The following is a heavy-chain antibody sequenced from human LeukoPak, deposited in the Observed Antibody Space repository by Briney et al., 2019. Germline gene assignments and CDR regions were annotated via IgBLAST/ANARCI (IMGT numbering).Heavy chain of an antibody. CDR2: IYYSGST. V-gene: IGHV4-59*08. CDR1: GVSISSYY. D-gene: IGHD6-19*01. Sequence: SETLSLTCTVSGVSISSYYWSWLRQPPGKGLEWIGYIYYSGSTNYNPSLKSRVTISLDTSKNHLSLKLSSVTAADTAVYYCARLKGYSSGWYPSYYFDYWGQGTLVTVSS. J-gene: IGHJ4*02. CDR3: ARLKGYSSGWYPSYYFDY.